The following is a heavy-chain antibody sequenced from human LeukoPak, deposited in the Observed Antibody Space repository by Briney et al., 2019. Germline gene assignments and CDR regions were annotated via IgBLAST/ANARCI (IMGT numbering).Heavy chain of an antibody. V-gene: IGHV1-2*02. CDR2: INPNSGGT. J-gene: IGHJ4*02. Sequence: ASVKVSCKASGYTFTGYYLHWVRQAPGQGLEWMGWINPNSGGTKYAQKFQGGVTLTRDTAISTAYMDLSRLRSDDTAVYYCAREGFCSGAKCPLEYWGQGTLVTVSS. CDR3: AREGFCSGAKCPLEY. CDR1: GYTFTGYY. D-gene: IGHD2-15*01.